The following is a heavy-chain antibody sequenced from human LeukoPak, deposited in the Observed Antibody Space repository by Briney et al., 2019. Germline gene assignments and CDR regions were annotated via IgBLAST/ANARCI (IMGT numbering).Heavy chain of an antibody. J-gene: IGHJ4*02. CDR3: TTDRSEGYGGSHF. CDR2: FKSKTDGGTT. D-gene: IGHD1-26*01. V-gene: IGHV3-15*01. CDR1: GFTFSNAW. Sequence: GGSLRLSCAASGFTFSNAWMSWVRQAPGKGLEWVGRFKSKTDGGTTDYAAPVEGRFTISRDDSKNTLYLQMNSLKTEDTAVYYCTTDRSEGYGGSHFWGQGTLVTLSS.